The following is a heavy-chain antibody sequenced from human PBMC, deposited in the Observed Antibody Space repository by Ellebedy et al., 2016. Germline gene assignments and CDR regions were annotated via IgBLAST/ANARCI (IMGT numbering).Heavy chain of an antibody. CDR1: GGSISSYY. J-gene: IGHJ3*02. D-gene: IGHD6-6*01. Sequence: SETLSLTXTVSGGSISSYYWSWIRQPPGKGLEWIGYIYYSGSTNYNPSLKSRVTMSVDTSKNQFSLKLSSVTAADTAVYYCARSSSTAFDIWGQGTMVTVSS. CDR3: ARSSSTAFDI. V-gene: IGHV4-59*12. CDR2: IYYSGST.